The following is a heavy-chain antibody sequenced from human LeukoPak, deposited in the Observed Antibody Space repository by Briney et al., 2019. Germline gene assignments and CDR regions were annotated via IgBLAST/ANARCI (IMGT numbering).Heavy chain of an antibody. CDR1: GFTFDDYA. CDR3: AKGPYGDYRSYYFDY. Sequence: SLRLSCAASGFTFDDYAMHWVRQAPGKGLEWVSGISWNSGSIGYADSVKGRFTISRGNAKNSLYLQMNSLRAEDTALYYCAKGPYGDYRSYYFDYWGQGTLVTVSS. CDR2: ISWNSGSI. V-gene: IGHV3-9*01. D-gene: IGHD4-17*01. J-gene: IGHJ4*02.